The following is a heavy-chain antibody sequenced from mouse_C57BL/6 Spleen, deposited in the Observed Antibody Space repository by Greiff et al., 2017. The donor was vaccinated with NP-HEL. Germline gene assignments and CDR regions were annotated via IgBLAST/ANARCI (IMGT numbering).Heavy chain of an antibody. J-gene: IGHJ4*01. CDR2: FYPGSGSI. CDR3: ARHEDRDYGYPYYAMDY. Sequence: QVQLQQSGAELVKPGASVKLSCKASGYTFTEYTIHWVKQRSGQGLEWIGWFYPGSGSIKYNEKFKDKATLTADKSSSTVYMELSRLTSEDSAVYFCARHEDRDYGYPYYAMDYWGQGTSVTVSS. D-gene: IGHD2-2*01. V-gene: IGHV1-62-2*01. CDR1: GYTFTEYT.